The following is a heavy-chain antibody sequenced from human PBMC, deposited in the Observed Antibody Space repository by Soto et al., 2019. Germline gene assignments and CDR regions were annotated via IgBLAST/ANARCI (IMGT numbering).Heavy chain of an antibody. J-gene: IGHJ5*02. CDR3: ARIPSP. Sequence: SETLSLTCTVSGDSITSNSYFWAWIRQPPGKGLEWIGSIYYSGSTYHNQSLKSRVTISVDRSKNQLSLKLSSVTAADTAVYYCARIPSPWGQGTLVTVSS. D-gene: IGHD2-21*01. CDR1: GDSITSNSYF. V-gene: IGHV4-39*07. CDR2: IYYSGST.